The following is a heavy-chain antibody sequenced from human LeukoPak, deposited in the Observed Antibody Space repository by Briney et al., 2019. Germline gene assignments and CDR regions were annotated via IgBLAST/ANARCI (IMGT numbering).Heavy chain of an antibody. Sequence: SETLSLTCSVSGGSISSGDYYWNWFRQHPGNGLEWIGYIFYSGSTYYNPSLKSRLSISTDTSANQFSLELTSVTAADTAVYYCARDPQRRGYTYGSDFWGQGILVTVSS. CDR1: GGSISSGDYY. CDR2: IFYSGST. J-gene: IGHJ4*02. V-gene: IGHV4-31*03. D-gene: IGHD5-18*01. CDR3: ARDPQRRGYTYGSDF.